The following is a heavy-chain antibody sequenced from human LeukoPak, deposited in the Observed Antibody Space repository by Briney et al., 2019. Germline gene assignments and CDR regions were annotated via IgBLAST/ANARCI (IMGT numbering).Heavy chain of an antibody. D-gene: IGHD3-22*01. J-gene: IGHJ4*02. CDR2: GGTA. CDR3: AKKGYYDGSGYYMYYFDH. Sequence: GGTAYYADSVKGRFTISRDNSKNTLYLQMNSLRAEDTAVYYCAKKGYYDGSGYYMYYFDHWGQGTLVTVSS. V-gene: IGHV3-23*01.